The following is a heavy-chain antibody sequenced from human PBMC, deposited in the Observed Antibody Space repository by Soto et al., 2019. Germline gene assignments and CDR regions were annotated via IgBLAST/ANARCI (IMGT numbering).Heavy chain of an antibody. D-gene: IGHD6-13*01. CDR1: GFTFSSCV. V-gene: IGHV3-23*01. CDR2: ITDSGTGT. CDR3: AKGLINGRWYAED. J-gene: IGHJ4*02. Sequence: EVHLLESGGGLVHPGESLRPSCGASGFTFSSCVMTWVRQAPGKGLEWVSCITDSGTGTYYADSVKGRFTISRDNSKNTMYLQMNNLRVEDTGVYYCAKGLINGRWYAEDWGQGTLVTVSS.